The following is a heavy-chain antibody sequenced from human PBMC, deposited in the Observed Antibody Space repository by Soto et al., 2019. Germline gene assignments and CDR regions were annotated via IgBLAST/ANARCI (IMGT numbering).Heavy chain of an antibody. CDR2: IYYSGST. CDR1: GSSISSSSYY. V-gene: IGHV4-39*01. CDR3: ASITIFGVVIMKYYYGMDV. D-gene: IGHD3-3*01. Sequence: SETLSLTCTFSGSSISSSSYYWGWIRQPPGKGLEWIGSIYYSGSTYYNPSLKSRVTISVDTSKNQFSLKLSSVTAADTAVYYCASITIFGVVIMKYYYGMDVWGQGTTVTVSS. J-gene: IGHJ6*02.